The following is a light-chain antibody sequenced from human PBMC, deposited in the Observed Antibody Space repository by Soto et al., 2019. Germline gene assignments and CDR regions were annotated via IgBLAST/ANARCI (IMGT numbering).Light chain of an antibody. CDR3: QQYGSSHHT. V-gene: IGKV3-20*01. CDR1: QSVSSSY. J-gene: IGKJ5*01. CDR2: GAS. Sequence: EIVLTQSPGTLSVSPGERVILSCRASQSVSSSYLAWYQQKPGQAPRLLIYGASSRATGIPDRFSGSGSGTDFTLTISRLEPEDFAVYYCQQYGSSHHTFGQGTRLEI.